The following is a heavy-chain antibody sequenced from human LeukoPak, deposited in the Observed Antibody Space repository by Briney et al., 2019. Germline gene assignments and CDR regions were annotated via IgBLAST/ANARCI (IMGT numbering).Heavy chain of an antibody. Sequence: GGSLRLSCAASRFTFSSYAMSWVRQAPGKGLEWVSAISGSGGSTYYADSVKGRFTISRDNSKNTLYLQMNSLRVEDTAVYYCAKAGPLLLWFGEQFDYWGQGTLVTVSS. J-gene: IGHJ4*02. CDR2: ISGSGGST. V-gene: IGHV3-23*01. D-gene: IGHD3-10*01. CDR3: AKAGPLLLWFGEQFDY. CDR1: RFTFSSYA.